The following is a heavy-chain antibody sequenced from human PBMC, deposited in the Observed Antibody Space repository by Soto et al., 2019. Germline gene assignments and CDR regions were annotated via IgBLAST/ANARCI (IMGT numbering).Heavy chain of an antibody. Sequence: EVQLVESGGGLVQPGGSLRLSCAVSGFTFSSFWMHWVRQAPGEGLVWVSRINTDGSSTSYADSVKGQFTISRDNAKNTLYLKMNSLRAEDTAMYYCAKRGVDTFGLSYWGQGTLVTVSS. CDR3: AKRGVDTFGLSY. V-gene: IGHV3-74*01. CDR2: INTDGSST. CDR1: GFTFSSFW. D-gene: IGHD3-10*01. J-gene: IGHJ4*02.